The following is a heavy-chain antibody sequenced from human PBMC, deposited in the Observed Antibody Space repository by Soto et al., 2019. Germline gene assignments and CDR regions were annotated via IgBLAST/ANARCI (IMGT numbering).Heavy chain of an antibody. J-gene: IGHJ4*02. V-gene: IGHV4-34*01. CDR2: INHSGNT. Sequence: SETLSLTCAVYGGSFSGYYWCWIRQPPGKGLEWIGEINHSGNTNYNPSLKSRVTISVDTSKNQFSLKLTSVTAADTAVYYCARHTSTTVTWYRPFDYWGQGTLVTVPS. CDR1: GGSFSGYY. CDR3: ARHTSTTVTWYRPFDY. D-gene: IGHD4-17*01.